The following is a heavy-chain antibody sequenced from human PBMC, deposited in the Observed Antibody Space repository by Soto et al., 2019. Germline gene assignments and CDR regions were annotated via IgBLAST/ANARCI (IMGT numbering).Heavy chain of an antibody. D-gene: IGHD5-18*01. CDR2: IYYSGST. V-gene: IGHV4-59*01. CDR1: GGSISSYY. Sequence: QVQLQESGPRLVKPSETLSLTCTVSGGSISSYYWSWIRQPPGKGLEWIGYIYYSGSTNYNPSLKSRVTISVDTSKNQFSLKLSSVTAADTAVYYCARVPRGYSYGSVFDPWGQGTLVTVSS. J-gene: IGHJ5*02. CDR3: ARVPRGYSYGSVFDP.